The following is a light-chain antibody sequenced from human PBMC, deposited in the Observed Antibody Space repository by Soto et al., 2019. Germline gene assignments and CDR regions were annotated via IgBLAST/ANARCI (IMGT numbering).Light chain of an antibody. V-gene: IGLV2-23*01. Sequence: QSALTQPASVSGSPGQSITISCTGTSSDVGSFNLVSWYQHHPGKIPRLIIYEGSRRPSGVSDRFSASKSGNAASLTISGLQAEDEADYYCCSYATDSSYVFGNGTKVTVL. CDR1: SSDVGSFNL. J-gene: IGLJ1*01. CDR3: CSYATDSSYV. CDR2: EGS.